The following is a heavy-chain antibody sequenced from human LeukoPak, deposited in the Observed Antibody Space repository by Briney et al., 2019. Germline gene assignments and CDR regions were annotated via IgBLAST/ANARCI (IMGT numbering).Heavy chain of an antibody. D-gene: IGHD3-3*01. V-gene: IGHV4-39*01. CDR3: ARCGYYDFWSGYNPATFDH. CDR2: IYYSGST. J-gene: IGHJ4*02. Sequence: SETLSLTCTVSGGSISSSSYYWGWIRQPPGKGLEWIGSIYYSGSTYYSPSLKSRVTISVDTSKNQFSLKLSSVTAADTAVYYCARCGYYDFWSGYNPATFDHWGQGTLVTVSS. CDR1: GGSISSSSYY.